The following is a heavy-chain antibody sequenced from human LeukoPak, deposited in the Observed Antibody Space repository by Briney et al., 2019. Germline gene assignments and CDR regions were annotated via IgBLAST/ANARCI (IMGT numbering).Heavy chain of an antibody. Sequence: GALRLSCSASGFPFSTLGVHWVRQAPGKGLEHVSTIGSDGDGTYYADSVKDRFIISRDNSKNAVYLQMSSLRPEDTAVYYCVSPVFINFWGQGTLVTVSS. J-gene: IGHJ4*01. CDR2: IGSDGDGT. CDR3: VSPVFINF. V-gene: IGHV3-64D*06. CDR1: GFPFSTLG. D-gene: IGHD1-14*01.